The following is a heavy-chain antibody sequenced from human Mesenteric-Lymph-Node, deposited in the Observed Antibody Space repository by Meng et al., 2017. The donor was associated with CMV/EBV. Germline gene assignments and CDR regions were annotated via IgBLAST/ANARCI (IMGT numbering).Heavy chain of an antibody. CDR2: IKQDGSEK. D-gene: IGHD3-16*01. Sequence: LSLTCAASGFTFSSYWMSWVRQAPGKGLEWVANIKQDGSEKYYVDSVKGRFTISRDNAKNSLYLQMNSLRAEDTAVYYCARSITEAIKPFYYYYGMDVWGQGTTVTVSS. CDR1: GFTFSSYW. V-gene: IGHV3-7*01. CDR3: ARSITEAIKPFYYYYGMDV. J-gene: IGHJ6*02.